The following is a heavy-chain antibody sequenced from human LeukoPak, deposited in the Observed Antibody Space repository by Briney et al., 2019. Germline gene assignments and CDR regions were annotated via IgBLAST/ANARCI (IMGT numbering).Heavy chain of an antibody. V-gene: IGHV4-34*01. CDR2: INHSGST. CDR1: GGSFSGYY. D-gene: IGHD3-10*01. CDR3: ARGLWFPSHY. Sequence: SETLSLTCAVYGGSFSGYYWSWIRQPPGKGQEWIGEINHSGSTNYNPSLKSRVTISVDTSKNQFSLKLSSVTAADTAVYYCARGLWFPSHYWGQGTLVTVSS. J-gene: IGHJ4*02.